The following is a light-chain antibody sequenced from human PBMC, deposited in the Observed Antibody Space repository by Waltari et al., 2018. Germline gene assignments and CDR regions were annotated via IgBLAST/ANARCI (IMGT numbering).Light chain of an antibody. CDR1: AGDVGSINF. Sequence: QSALTQPASVSGPPGRPIPFPCPETAGDVGSINFVSWYQQHPGKAPKLMIYEGSKRPSGVSNRFSGSKSGNTASLTISGLQAEDEADYYCCSYAGSSTLVFGGGTKLTVL. J-gene: IGLJ2*01. V-gene: IGLV2-23*01. CDR2: EGS. CDR3: CSYAGSSTLV.